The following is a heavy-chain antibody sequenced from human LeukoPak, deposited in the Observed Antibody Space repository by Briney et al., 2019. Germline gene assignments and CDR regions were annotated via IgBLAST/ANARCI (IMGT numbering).Heavy chain of an antibody. D-gene: IGHD3-22*01. V-gene: IGHV4-59*08. CDR1: GGSISSYY. Sequence: SETLSLTCTVSGGSISSYYWSWIRQPPGKGLEWIGYIYYSGSTNYNPSLKSRVTISVDTSKNQFSLKLSSVTAADTAVYYCARRGDSSGYYYGTLDYWGQGTLVTVSS. CDR3: ARRGDSSGYYYGTLDY. J-gene: IGHJ4*02. CDR2: IYYSGST.